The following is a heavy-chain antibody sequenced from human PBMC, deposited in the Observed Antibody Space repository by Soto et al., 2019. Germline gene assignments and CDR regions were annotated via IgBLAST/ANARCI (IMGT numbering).Heavy chain of an antibody. CDR1: HFAFNIDA. J-gene: IGHJ6*02. Sequence: EAQLLESGGGLVQPGESLTLSCVASHFAFNIDAMTWVRQAPGKGLEWVSSMSGSGSSIYYADSVKGRFTITRDKSKKAVYLQKKSLRAEDTAVYWCARDNWNGAYYGLDVWGQGTTVTVS. CDR3: ARDNWNGAYYGLDV. V-gene: IGHV3-23*01. D-gene: IGHD1-20*01. CDR2: MSGSGSSI.